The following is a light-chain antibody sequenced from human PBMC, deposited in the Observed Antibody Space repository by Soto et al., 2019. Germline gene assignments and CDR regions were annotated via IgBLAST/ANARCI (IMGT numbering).Light chain of an antibody. CDR1: QSIRSY. V-gene: IGKV1-39*01. J-gene: IGKJ1*01. CDR2: AAS. CDR3: QQSYSTPWT. Sequence: DIQMTQSPSSLSASVGDRVTITCRASQSIRSYLYWYQQKQGKAPKLLIYAASSFQIEVPSRFSGSGSETDFTLTISSLQPEDFATYYCQQSYSTPWTFRQGTKVEIK.